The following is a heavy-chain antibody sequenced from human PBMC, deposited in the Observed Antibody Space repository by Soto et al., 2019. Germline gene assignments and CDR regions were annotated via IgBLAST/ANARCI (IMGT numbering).Heavy chain of an antibody. CDR1: GFTFSSYG. CDR2: ISYDGSNK. CDR3: AKDPQYYDFWSGSSDY. Sequence: GGSLRLSCAASGFTFSSYGMHWVRQAPGKGLEWVAVISYDGSNKYYADSVKGRFTISRDNSKNTLYLQMNSLRAEDTAVYYCAKDPQYYDFWSGSSDYWGQGTLVTVSS. J-gene: IGHJ4*02. D-gene: IGHD3-3*01. V-gene: IGHV3-30*18.